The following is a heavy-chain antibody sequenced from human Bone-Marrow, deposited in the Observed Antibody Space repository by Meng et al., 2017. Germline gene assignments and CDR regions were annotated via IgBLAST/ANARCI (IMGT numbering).Heavy chain of an antibody. CDR1: GFTFSSYA. CDR3: ARVIPGSGWYRDY. CDR2: ISSSSSYI. Sequence: GESLKISCAASGFTFSSYAMHWVRQAPGKGLEWVSSISSSSSYIYYADSVKGRFTISRDNAKNSLYLQMNSLRAEDTAVYYCARVIPGSGWYRDYWGQGTLVTVSS. D-gene: IGHD6-19*01. V-gene: IGHV3-21*01. J-gene: IGHJ4*02.